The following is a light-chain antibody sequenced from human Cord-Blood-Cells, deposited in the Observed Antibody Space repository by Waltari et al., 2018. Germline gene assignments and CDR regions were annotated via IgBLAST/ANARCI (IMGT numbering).Light chain of an antibody. CDR1: SSDVGSYNL. CDR3: CSYAGSSTFV. CDR2: EGS. V-gene: IGLV2-23*03. Sequence: QSALTQPASVSGSPGQSITISCTGTSSDVGSYNLVSWYQQHPGKAPKLMFYEGSTRPSRCSIRLTRSWTANTASLTLSELQAQDEADYYCCSYAGSSTFVFGGGTTLTVL. J-gene: IGLJ2*01.